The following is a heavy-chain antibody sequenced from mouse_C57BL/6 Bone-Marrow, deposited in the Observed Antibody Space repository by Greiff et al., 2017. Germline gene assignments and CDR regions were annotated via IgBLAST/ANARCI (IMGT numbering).Heavy chain of an antibody. V-gene: IGHV1-85*01. D-gene: IGHD1-1*01. CDR1: GYTFTGYD. J-gene: IGHJ1*03. CDR3: ARDYGISYWYFDV. CDR2: ISPRDGST. Sequence: VQLQQSGPELVKPGASVKLSCKASGYTFTGYDINWVKQRPGQGLEWIGWISPRDGSTTYNEKFKGKATLTVDTASSTAYMELHSLTSEDSAVYFCARDYGISYWYFDVWGTGTTVTVSS.